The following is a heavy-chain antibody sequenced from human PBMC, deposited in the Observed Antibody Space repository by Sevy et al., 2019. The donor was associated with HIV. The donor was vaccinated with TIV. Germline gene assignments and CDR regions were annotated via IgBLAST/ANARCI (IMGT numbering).Heavy chain of an antibody. CDR2: ITRNSYEAYGGTR. CDR3: SRALATAITPEYYFDY. D-gene: IGHD5-12*01. J-gene: IGHJ4*02. V-gene: IGHV3-49*03. Sequence: GGSLRLSCTASGFTFDDYAMSWFRQAPGKGLEWVAFITRNSYEAYGGTREYAASVKCRFTITRDDSKSIAYLQMNSLITEDTAMYYCSRALATAITPEYYFDYWGQGTLITVSS. CDR1: GFTFDDYA.